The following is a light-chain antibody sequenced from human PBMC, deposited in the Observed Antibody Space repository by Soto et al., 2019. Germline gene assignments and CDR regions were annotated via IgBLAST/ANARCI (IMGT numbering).Light chain of an antibody. CDR3: SSYTSSSTVV. J-gene: IGLJ2*01. CDR2: DVS. V-gene: IGLV2-14*01. Sequence: QSVLTQPASVSGSPGQSITISCTGTSSDVGGYNYVSWYQQHPGKAPKLMIYDVSNRPSGVSNRFSVSKSGNTASLTISGLQAEDEADYYCSSYTSSSTVVFCGGTKLTVL. CDR1: SSDVGGYNY.